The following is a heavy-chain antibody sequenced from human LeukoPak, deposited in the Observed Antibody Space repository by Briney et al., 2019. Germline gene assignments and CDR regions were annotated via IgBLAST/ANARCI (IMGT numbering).Heavy chain of an antibody. CDR1: GFTFSSYA. V-gene: IGHV3-30-3*01. Sequence: PGRSLHLSCAASGFTFSSYAMHWVRQAPGKGLEWVAVISYDGSNKYYADSVKGRFTISRDNSKNTLYLQMNSLRAEDTAVYYCARDLDAFDTWGQGTMVTVSS. CDR3: ARDLDAFDT. CDR2: ISYDGSNK. J-gene: IGHJ3*02.